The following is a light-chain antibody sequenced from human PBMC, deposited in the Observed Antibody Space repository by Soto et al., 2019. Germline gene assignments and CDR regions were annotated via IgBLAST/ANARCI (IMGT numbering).Light chain of an antibody. CDR3: QQYYSPWT. CDR1: QSVLYSSNNKNY. Sequence: DIVMTQSPDSLAVSLGERATINCKSSQSVLYSSNNKNYLAWYQQKPGQPPKLLIYWASTRESGVPDRFSGSGSGTDFTLTISSLQAEDVAVYYCQQYYSPWTFGPGTKVELK. J-gene: IGKJ1*01. CDR2: WAS. V-gene: IGKV4-1*01.